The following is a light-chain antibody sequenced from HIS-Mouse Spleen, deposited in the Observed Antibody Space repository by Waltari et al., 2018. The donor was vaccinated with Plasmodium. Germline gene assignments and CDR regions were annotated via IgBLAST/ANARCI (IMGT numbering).Light chain of an antibody. CDR3: QSADSSGTPNWV. Sequence: SYELTQPPSVSVPPGQTGWLTCPGHELPQQYAYWYQQKPGQAPVLVIYKDSERPSEIPERFSGSSSGTTVTLTISGVQAEDEADYYCQSADSSGTPNWVFGGGTKLTVL. CDR1: ELPQQY. CDR2: KDS. V-gene: IGLV3-25*03. J-gene: IGLJ3*02.